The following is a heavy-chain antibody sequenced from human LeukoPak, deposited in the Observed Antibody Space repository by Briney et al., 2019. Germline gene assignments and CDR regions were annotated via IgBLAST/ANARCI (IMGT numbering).Heavy chain of an antibody. CDR1: GFTSSSYV. CDR2: SSGSGSIT. J-gene: IGHJ4*02. CDR3: TRDLQSSSYTEFDY. V-gene: IGHV3-23*01. D-gene: IGHD1-26*01. Sequence: GGSLRLSCAASGFTSSSYVMSWVRQAPGKGLEWLSASSGSGSITYYADSVKGRFTISRDNSKSTLYLQMSSLIADDTAVYYCTRDLQSSSYTEFDYWGQGTPVTVSS.